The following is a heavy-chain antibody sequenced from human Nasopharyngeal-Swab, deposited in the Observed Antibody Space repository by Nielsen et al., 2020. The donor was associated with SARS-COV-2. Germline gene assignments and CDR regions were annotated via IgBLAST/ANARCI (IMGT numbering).Heavy chain of an antibody. CDR1: GFTFSSYA. V-gene: IGHV3-30*04. D-gene: IGHD3-22*01. CDR3: AREDGGDTMIVVVMVY. Sequence: GESLKISCAASGFTFSSYAMHWVRQAPGKGLEWVAVISYDGSNKYYADSVKGRFTISRDNSKDTLYLQMNSLRAKDTAVYYCAREDGGDTMIVVVMVYWGQGTLVTVSS. J-gene: IGHJ4*02. CDR2: ISYDGSNK.